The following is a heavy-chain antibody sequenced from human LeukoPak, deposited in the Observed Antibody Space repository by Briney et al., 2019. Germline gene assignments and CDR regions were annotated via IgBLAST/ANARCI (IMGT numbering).Heavy chain of an antibody. CDR2: ISADGNNE. D-gene: IGHD5-24*01. CDR1: GFIFSNYP. V-gene: IGHV3-30-3*01. J-gene: IGHJ4*02. Sequence: GGSLRLSCAASGFIFSNYPMHWVRQAPGKGLEWVAVISADGNNEHYADSAKGRFTLSRDNAKSTAYLQMNSLRSEDTAVYYCAKDFENLDGSAFDYWGQGTLVTVSS. CDR3: AKDFENLDGSAFDY.